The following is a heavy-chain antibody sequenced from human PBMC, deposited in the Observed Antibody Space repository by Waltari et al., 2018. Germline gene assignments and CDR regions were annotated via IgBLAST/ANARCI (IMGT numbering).Heavy chain of an antibody. D-gene: IGHD1-26*01. CDR1: GFTVSSTY. J-gene: IGHJ4*02. V-gene: IGHV3-66*01. CDR2: IYSGGST. Sequence: EVQLVESGGGLVQPGGSLRLSCAASGFTVSSTYMRWVRQAPGKGLEWVSVIYSGGSTYYADSVKGRFTISRDNSKNTLYLQMNSLRAEDTAVYYCARGPYSGSYLFDYWGQGTLVTVSS. CDR3: ARGPYSGSYLFDY.